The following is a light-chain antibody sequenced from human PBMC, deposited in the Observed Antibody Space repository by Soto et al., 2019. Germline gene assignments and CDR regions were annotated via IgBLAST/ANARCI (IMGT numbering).Light chain of an antibody. CDR1: QSVSSH. Sequence: SVSPDARSTLSCRASQSVSSHLAWYQQNPGQPPRLLIYGASTRATGIPARFSGSGSGTEFTSTISRQKAEAFALYYCQQYNKAAVTFGQGTKVEIK. J-gene: IGKJ1*01. V-gene: IGKV3-15*01. CDR3: QQYNKAAVT. CDR2: GAS.